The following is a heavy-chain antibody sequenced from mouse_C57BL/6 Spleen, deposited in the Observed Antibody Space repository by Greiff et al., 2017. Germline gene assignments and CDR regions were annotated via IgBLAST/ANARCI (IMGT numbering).Heavy chain of an antibody. CDR2: ISSGSSTI. D-gene: IGHD1-1*01. J-gene: IGHJ1*03. Sequence: EVKVVESGGGLVKPGGSLKLSCAASGFTFSDYGMHWVRQAPEKGLEWVAYISSGSSTIYYADTVKGRFTISRDNAKNTLFLQMTSLRSEDTAMYYCARSYYGSWYFDVWGTGTTVTVSS. CDR1: GFTFSDYG. CDR3: ARSYYGSWYFDV. V-gene: IGHV5-17*01.